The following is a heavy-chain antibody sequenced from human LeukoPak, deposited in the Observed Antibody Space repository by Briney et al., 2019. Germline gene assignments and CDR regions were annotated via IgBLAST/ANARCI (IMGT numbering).Heavy chain of an antibody. D-gene: IGHD3-10*01. Sequence: PGGSLRLSCEASGFTFTTYSMTWVRQAPGKGLEWVSIISSGSSAIFSADALKGRFTISRDDAKNLLYLDMNSLRADDTAVYYCARSLRVRGVPDYMDVWGKGTTVIISS. J-gene: IGHJ6*03. CDR1: GFTFTTYS. CDR3: ARSLRVRGVPDYMDV. CDR2: ISSGSSAI. V-gene: IGHV3-21*04.